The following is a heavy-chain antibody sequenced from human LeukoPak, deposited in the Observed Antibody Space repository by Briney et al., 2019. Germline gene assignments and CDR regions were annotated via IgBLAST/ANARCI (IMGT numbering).Heavy chain of an antibody. J-gene: IGHJ4*02. CDR1: GGSISSGGYY. CDR2: IYYSGST. V-gene: IGHV4-31*03. Sequence: SETLSLTCTVSGGSISSGGYYWSWIRQHPGKGLEWIGYIYYSGSTYYNPSLKSRVTISVDTSKNQFSLKLSSVTAADTAVYYCARIRLRPVPAAIDYWGQGTLVTVSS. D-gene: IGHD2-2*01. CDR3: ARIRLRPVPAAIDY.